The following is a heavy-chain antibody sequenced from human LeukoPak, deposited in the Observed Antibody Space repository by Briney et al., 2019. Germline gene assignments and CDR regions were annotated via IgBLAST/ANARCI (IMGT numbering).Heavy chain of an antibody. CDR3: ARVLFVAYDSSHYFDY. CDR1: GFTVSSNY. J-gene: IGHJ4*02. CDR2: IYSGGST. Sequence: GGSLRLSCAASGFTVSSNYMSWVRQAPGKGLEWVSVIYSGGSTYYVDSVKGRFTISRDNSKNTLYLQMNSLRAADTAVYYCARVLFVAYDSSHYFDYWGQGTLVTVSS. V-gene: IGHV3-66*01. D-gene: IGHD3-22*01.